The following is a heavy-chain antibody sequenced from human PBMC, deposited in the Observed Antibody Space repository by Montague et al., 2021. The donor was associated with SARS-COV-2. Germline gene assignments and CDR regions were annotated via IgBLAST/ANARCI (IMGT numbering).Heavy chain of an antibody. CDR3: ARRPLGYYYYGMDV. CDR2: IYHNGST. Sequence: SETLSLTCAVSGGSISSSNWWSWVRQPPGKGLEWIGEIYHNGSTNYNPSLKSRVTISVDKSKNQFSLKLSSVTAADTAVYYCARRPLGYYYYGMDVWGQGTTVTVSS. CDR1: GGSISSSNW. J-gene: IGHJ6*02. V-gene: IGHV4-4*02.